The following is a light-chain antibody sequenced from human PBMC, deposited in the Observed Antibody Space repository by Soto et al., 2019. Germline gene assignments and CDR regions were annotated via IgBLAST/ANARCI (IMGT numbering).Light chain of an antibody. CDR3: QQYLSYPYT. J-gene: IGKJ2*01. CDR1: QGISSY. CDR2: AAA. Sequence: AIRMTQSPSSFSASTGDRVTITCRASQGISSYLAWYQQKPWKAPKLLIYAAATLQRGAPSRFSASGSGTDFTLTISRLQSEDFATYYCQQYLSYPYTFCQGTKLEI. V-gene: IGKV1-8*01.